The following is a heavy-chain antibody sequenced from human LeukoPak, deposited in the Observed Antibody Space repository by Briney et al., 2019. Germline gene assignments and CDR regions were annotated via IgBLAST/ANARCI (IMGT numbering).Heavy chain of an antibody. J-gene: IGHJ6*03. Sequence: GGSLRLSCAASGFTFSSYAMHWVRQAPGKGLEWVAVISYDGSNKYYADSVKGRFTISRDNSKNTLYLQMNSLRAEDTAVYYCAREVNRFFWRTRGPYYYYMDVWGKGTTVTVSS. CDR2: ISYDGSNK. CDR3: AREVNRFFWRTRGPYYYYMDV. V-gene: IGHV3-30*04. D-gene: IGHD3-3*01. CDR1: GFTFSSYA.